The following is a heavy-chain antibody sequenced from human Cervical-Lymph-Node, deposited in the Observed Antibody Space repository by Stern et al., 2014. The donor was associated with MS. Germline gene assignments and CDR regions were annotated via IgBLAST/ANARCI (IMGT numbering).Heavy chain of an antibody. CDR2: IMPLLGTA. D-gene: IGHD6-13*01. J-gene: IGHJ4*02. V-gene: IGHV1-69*19. Sequence: QMQLVQSGAEVKRPASSVKISCKTSGGSLSTLDISWVRQAPGPGPEWVGVIMPLLGTARYAQKFKGRLTITADDSTSTVYMELSSLKAEDTAIYFCARHQAGIAANWGQGTLVTVTS. CDR1: GGSLSTLD. CDR3: ARHQAGIAAN.